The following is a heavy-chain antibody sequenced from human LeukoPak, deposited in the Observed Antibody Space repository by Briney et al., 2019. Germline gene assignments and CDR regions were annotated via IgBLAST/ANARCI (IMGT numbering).Heavy chain of an antibody. CDR2: ISYDGSNK. V-gene: IGHV3-30*03. J-gene: IGHJ4*02. D-gene: IGHD3-22*01. CDR1: GFTFSSYG. Sequence: GGSLRLSCAASGFTFSSYGMHWVRQAPGKGLEWVAVISYDGSNKYYADSVKGRFTISRDNSKNTLYLQMNSLRAEDTAVYYCARESITMIVEMTYFDYWGQGTLVTVSS. CDR3: ARESITMIVEMTYFDY.